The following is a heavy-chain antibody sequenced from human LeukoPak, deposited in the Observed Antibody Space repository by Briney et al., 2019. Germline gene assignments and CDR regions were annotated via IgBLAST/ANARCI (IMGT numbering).Heavy chain of an antibody. CDR2: IYYSGST. Sequence: SETLSLTCTVSGGSISSGDYYWSWIRQPPGKGLEWIGYIYYSGSTYYNPSLKSRVTISVDTSKNQFSLRLSSVTAADTAVYYCARAPGRNNWFDPWGQGTLVTVSS. J-gene: IGHJ5*02. CDR1: GGSISSGDYY. V-gene: IGHV4-30-4*08. CDR3: ARAPGRNNWFDP.